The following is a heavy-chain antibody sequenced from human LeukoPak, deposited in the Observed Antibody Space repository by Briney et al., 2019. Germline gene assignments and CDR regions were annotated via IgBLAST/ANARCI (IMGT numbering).Heavy chain of an antibody. CDR2: IYHSGST. CDR1: GGSFSGYY. D-gene: IGHD3-10*01. V-gene: IGHV4-34*01. CDR3: VRGEYYGSGSYYTPYYFDY. Sequence: SETLSLTCAVYGGSFSGYYWSWIRQPPGKGLEWIGYIYHSGSTYYNPSLKSRVTISVDRSKNQFSLKLSSVTAADTAVYYCVRGEYYGSGSYYTPYYFDYWGQGTLVTVSS. J-gene: IGHJ4*02.